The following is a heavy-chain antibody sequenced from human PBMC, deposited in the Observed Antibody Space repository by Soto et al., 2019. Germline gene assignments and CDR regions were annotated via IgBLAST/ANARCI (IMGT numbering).Heavy chain of an antibody. J-gene: IGHJ4*02. V-gene: IGHV3-11*06. CDR1: GFTFSDYD. D-gene: IGHD3-22*01. Sequence: GGPLRLSYAAAGFTFSDYDMSRISQAPGKGLEWVSYISSSSSYTNYADSVKGRFTISRDNAKNSLYLQMNSLRAEDTAVYYCARSLSTSYDKDYWGQGTLVTVSS. CDR3: ARSLSTSYDKDY. CDR2: ISSSSSYT.